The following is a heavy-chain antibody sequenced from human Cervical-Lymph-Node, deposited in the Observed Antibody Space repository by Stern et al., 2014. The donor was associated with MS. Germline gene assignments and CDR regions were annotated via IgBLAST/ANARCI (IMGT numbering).Heavy chain of an antibody. J-gene: IGHJ4*02. CDR2: VYYSGST. Sequence: QLQLQESGPGLVKPSETLSLTCTVSNVSIGLFYWSWIRQSPGRGLELIGYVYYSGSTDYNPSLKSRVTMAVDTSKSQFSLKLSSLTAADTAVYYCASIQLWSKSFDYWAGELWSPYPQ. D-gene: IGHD1-1*01. CDR1: NVSIGLFY. V-gene: IGHV4-59*01. CDR3: ASIQLWSKSFDY.